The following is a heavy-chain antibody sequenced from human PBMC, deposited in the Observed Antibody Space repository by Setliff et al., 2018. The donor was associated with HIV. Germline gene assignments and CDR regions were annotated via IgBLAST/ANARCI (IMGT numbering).Heavy chain of an antibody. J-gene: IGHJ4*02. D-gene: IGHD1-26*01. V-gene: IGHV4-39*01. CDR3: ARLSWDVDD. CDR2: IDYSGNT. Sequence: SENLSLSCTVSGGSISSSSDYWGWIRHPPGKGLEWIGSIDYSGNTYYNPSLQSRITRSIDTSNNQFSLNLDSVTAADTDVYYCARLSWDVDDWGQGTLVTVSS. CDR1: GGSISSSSDY.